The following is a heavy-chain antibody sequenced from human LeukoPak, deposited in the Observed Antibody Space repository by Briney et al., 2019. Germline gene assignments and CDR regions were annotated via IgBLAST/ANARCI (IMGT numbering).Heavy chain of an antibody. CDR1: GYTFTGYY. J-gene: IGHJ3*02. V-gene: IGHV1-2*02. D-gene: IGHD3-22*01. CDR3: ARGSSGLLGDAFDI. Sequence: GAPVKVSCKASGYTFTGYYMHWVRQAPGQGLEWMGWINPNSGGTNYAQKFQGRVTMTRDTSISTAYMELSRLRPDDTAVYYCARGSSGLLGDAFDIWGQGTMVTVSS. CDR2: INPNSGGT.